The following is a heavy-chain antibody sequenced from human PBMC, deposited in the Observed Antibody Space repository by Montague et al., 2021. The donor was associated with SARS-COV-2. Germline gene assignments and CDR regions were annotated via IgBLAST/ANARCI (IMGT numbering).Heavy chain of an antibody. D-gene: IGHD3-9*01. Sequence: SLRLSCAASGFTFTSYAMGWARQAPGKGLEWVSAVHYVTPNTYYADSVKGRFSISSDNSKNTLHLQMNSLRAEDTAIYFCVRLATGYPNWFDSWGQGTLVTVSS. J-gene: IGHJ5*01. V-gene: IGHV3-23*01. CDR1: GFTFTSYA. CDR2: VHYVTPNT. CDR3: VRLATGYPNWFDS.